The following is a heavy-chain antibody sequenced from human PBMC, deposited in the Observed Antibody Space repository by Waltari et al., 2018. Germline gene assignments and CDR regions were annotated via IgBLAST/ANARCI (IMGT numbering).Heavy chain of an antibody. Sequence: QLQLQESGPGLVKPSETLSLTCTVSGGSISSSSYYWGWIRQPPGKGLEWIGSSYYSGSTYYNPSLKSRGTLSVDTSKNQCPLTLSSVTAADTAVYYWAHLLRSSGYYRPWGQGTLVTVSS. CDR1: GGSISSSSYY. CDR2: SYYSGST. V-gene: IGHV4-39*07. CDR3: AHLLRSSGYYRP. D-gene: IGHD3-22*01. J-gene: IGHJ5*02.